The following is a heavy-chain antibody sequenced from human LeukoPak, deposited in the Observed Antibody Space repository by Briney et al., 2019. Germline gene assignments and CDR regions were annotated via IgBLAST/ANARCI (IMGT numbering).Heavy chain of an antibody. D-gene: IGHD3-3*01. CDR3: ARSTYYDFWSGYYSPNPIDY. CDR2: IIPIFGTA. V-gene: IGHV1-69*13. Sequence: SVKVSCKASGGTFSSYAISWVRQAPGQGLEWMGGIIPIFGTANYAQKFQGRVTITADESTSTAYMELSSLRSEDTAVYYCARSTYYDFWSGYYSPNPIDYWGQGTPVTVSS. J-gene: IGHJ4*02. CDR1: GGTFSSYA.